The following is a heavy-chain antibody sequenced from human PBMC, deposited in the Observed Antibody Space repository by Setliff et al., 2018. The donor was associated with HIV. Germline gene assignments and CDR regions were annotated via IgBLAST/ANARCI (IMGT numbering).Heavy chain of an antibody. D-gene: IGHD4-17*01. CDR1: GPSINIHY. V-gene: IGHV4-59*11. CDR2: TYSTGST. Sequence: PSETLSLTCTVSGPSINIHYWSWIRQSPGKGFEWIGYTYSTGSTNYNPSLQSRVTISMVASRNQLSLKVTSVTAADTAVYYCAKGAGFYGDYTFDHWGQGRQVTVSS. CDR3: AKGAGFYGDYTFDH. J-gene: IGHJ4*02.